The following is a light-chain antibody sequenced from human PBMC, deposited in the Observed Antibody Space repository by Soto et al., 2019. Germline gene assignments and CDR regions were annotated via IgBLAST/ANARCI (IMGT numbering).Light chain of an antibody. CDR1: QSVIIW. CDR2: DGI. CDR3: QQYSGNSFT. Sequence: DIQMTQSPSTLSASVGDRVTITCRASQSVIIWLAWYQQKPGIAPKLLIFDGINLENGVPSRFSGDGSETEFTLTISSLQPDDFATYYCQQYSGNSFTFGQGTKLEIK. V-gene: IGKV1-5*01. J-gene: IGKJ2*01.